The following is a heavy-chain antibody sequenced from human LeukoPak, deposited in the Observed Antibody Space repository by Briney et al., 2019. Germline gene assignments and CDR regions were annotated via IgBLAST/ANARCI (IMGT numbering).Heavy chain of an antibody. CDR1: GFTFDDYA. D-gene: IGHD3-9*01. CDR3: AKDFHRKRSTGNLFDY. V-gene: IGHV3-9*01. J-gene: IGHJ4*02. CDR2: ISWNSGSI. Sequence: SLRLSCAASGFTFDDYAMHWVRQAPGKGLEWVSGISWNSGSIGYADSVKGRFTISRDNAKNSLYLQMNSLRAEDTALYYCAKDFHRKRSTGNLFDYWGQGTLVTVSS.